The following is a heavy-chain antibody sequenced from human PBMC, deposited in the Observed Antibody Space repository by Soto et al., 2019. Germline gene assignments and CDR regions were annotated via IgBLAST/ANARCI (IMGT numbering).Heavy chain of an antibody. D-gene: IGHD3-10*01. J-gene: IGHJ4*02. CDR2: ISAYNGNT. Sequence: QVQLVQSGAEVKKPGASVKVSCKASGYTFISYGISWVRQAPGQGLECMGWISAYNGNTNYAQKLQGRVTMTTDTSTSTAYMELRSLRSDDTAVYYCARDFRAGIYYGSGSSIDYWGQGTLVTVSS. CDR3: ARDFRAGIYYGSGSSIDY. V-gene: IGHV1-18*01. CDR1: GYTFISYG.